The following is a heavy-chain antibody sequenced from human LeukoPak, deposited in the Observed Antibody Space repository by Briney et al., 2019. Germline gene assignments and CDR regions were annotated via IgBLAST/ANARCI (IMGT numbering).Heavy chain of an antibody. D-gene: IGHD3-22*01. CDR2: IYSGGSI. V-gene: IGHV3-53*01. CDR1: GLTVKSNY. CDR3: AREGSYDGSTMWYFDF. Sequence: PGGSLRLSCAASGLTVKSNYMAWVRHAPRKGLECVSVIYSGGSIYYADSVKGRFTISRDNTKNTLYLQMNSLRGDDSAVDYCAREGSYDGSTMWYFDFWGQGTLVTVSS. J-gene: IGHJ4*02.